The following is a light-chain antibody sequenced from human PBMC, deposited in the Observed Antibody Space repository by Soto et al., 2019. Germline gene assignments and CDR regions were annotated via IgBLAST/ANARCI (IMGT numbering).Light chain of an antibody. CDR1: ESVNNY. V-gene: IGKV3-11*01. CDR2: DAS. CDR3: LQRSNWLPHT. J-gene: IGKJ2*01. Sequence: EVVLTQSPATLALSPGERATLSCRASESVNNYLAWYQQKPGQAPRLLIYDASNRATGIPARFSGNGSGTDFTLTISSLEPDDFAVYFCLQRSNWLPHTIGQGTQLQIK.